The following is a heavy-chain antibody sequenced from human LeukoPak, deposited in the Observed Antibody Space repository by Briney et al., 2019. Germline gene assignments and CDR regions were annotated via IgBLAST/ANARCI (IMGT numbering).Heavy chain of an antibody. CDR2: IRYDGSNK. CDR1: GFTFSSYG. D-gene: IGHD2-2*01. Sequence: PGGSLRLSCAASGFTFSSYGMHWVRQAPGKGLEWVAFIRYDGSNKYYADSAKGRFTISRGNSKNMLDLQMNRLRGEDTAVYYCAKDPAFDYGGQGTLVTVSS. V-gene: IGHV3-30*02. J-gene: IGHJ4*02. CDR3: AKDPAFDY.